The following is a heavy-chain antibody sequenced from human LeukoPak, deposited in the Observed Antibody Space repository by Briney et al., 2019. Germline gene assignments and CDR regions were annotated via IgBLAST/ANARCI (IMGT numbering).Heavy chain of an antibody. J-gene: IGHJ4*02. Sequence: ASVKVSSTASGYTLTTYGITWVRQAPGQGVDWVGWSSTNDGNTNYAQKLQGRVTMTPDTPTSTAYMELRSLRYDDTAVYYCARTVTGYYRLDYWGQGTLVTVSS. D-gene: IGHD3-9*01. CDR3: ARTVTGYYRLDY. CDR1: GYTLTTYG. CDR2: SSTNDGNT. V-gene: IGHV1-18*04.